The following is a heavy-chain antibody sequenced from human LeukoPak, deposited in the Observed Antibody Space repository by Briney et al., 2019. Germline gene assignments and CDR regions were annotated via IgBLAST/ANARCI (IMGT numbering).Heavy chain of an antibody. J-gene: IGHJ4*02. D-gene: IGHD3-9*01. CDR2: ISWNSGSI. CDR3: ARGLTYYDILTGYEEDY. V-gene: IGHV3-48*04. Sequence: GGSLRLSCTVSGFTVSSNSMSWVRQAPGKGLEWVSGISWNSGSIGYADSVKGRFTISRDNAKNSLYLQMNSLRAEDTAVYYCARGLTYYDILTGYEEDYWGQGTLVTVSS. CDR1: GFTVSSNS.